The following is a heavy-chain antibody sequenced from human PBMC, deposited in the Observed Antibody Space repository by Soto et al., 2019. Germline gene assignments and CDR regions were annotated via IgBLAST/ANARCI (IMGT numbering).Heavy chain of an antibody. Sequence: EVQLVESGGGLVQPGGSLRLSCAASGFTLSDHYMDWVRQAPGKGLEWLGRTRNKANNYITEYATSVKGRFTISRDDSKNSVYLQLNSLKSEGTAVYYCGRWTSGSPDCWGQGTRVTVSS. CDR1: GFTLSDHY. D-gene: IGHD1-26*01. J-gene: IGHJ4*02. V-gene: IGHV3-72*01. CDR2: TRNKANNYIT. CDR3: GRWTSGSPDC.